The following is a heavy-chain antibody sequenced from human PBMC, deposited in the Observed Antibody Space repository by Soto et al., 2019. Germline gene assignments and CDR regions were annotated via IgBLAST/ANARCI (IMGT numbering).Heavy chain of an antibody. V-gene: IGHV1-69*13. CDR3: ASGAFERYFDWLLSV. CDR2: IIPIFGTA. J-gene: IGHJ4*02. CDR1: GGTFSSYA. D-gene: IGHD3-9*01. Sequence: GASVKVSCKASGGTFSSYAISWVRQAPGQGLEWMGGIIPIFGTANYAQKFQGRVTITADESTSTAYMELSSLRSEDTAVYCCASGAFERYFDWLLSVWGQGTLVTVSS.